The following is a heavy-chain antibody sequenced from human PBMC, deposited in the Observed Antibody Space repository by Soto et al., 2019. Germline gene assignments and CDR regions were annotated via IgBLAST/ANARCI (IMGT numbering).Heavy chain of an antibody. D-gene: IGHD3-22*01. CDR2: ISYDGSNK. J-gene: IGHJ4*02. CDR3: AKDTYYHDSSGYYVFDC. Sequence: GGSLRLSCAASGFTFSSYGMHWVRQAPGKGLEWVAVISYDGSNKYYADSVKGRFTISRDNSRNTLDLQMNSLRAEDTAVYYCAKDTYYHDSSGYYVFDCWGQGTLVTVSS. CDR1: GFTFSSYG. V-gene: IGHV3-30*18.